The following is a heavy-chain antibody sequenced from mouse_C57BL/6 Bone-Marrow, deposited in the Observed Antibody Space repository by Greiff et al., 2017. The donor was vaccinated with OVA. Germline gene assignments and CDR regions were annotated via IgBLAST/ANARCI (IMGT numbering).Heavy chain of an antibody. J-gene: IGHJ4*01. CDR1: GYTFTDYN. CDR2: INPNNGGT. Sequence: EVQLQQSGPELVKPGASVKIPCKASGYTFTDYNMDWVKQSHGKSLEWIGDINPNNGGTIYNQKFKGKATLTVDKSSSTAYMELRSLTSEDTAVYYCAREDYYGSSHYAMDYWGQGTSVTVSS. CDR3: AREDYYGSSHYAMDY. D-gene: IGHD1-1*01. V-gene: IGHV1-18*01.